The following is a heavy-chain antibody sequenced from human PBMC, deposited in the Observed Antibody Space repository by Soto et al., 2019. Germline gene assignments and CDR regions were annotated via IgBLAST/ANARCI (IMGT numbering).Heavy chain of an antibody. Sequence: EVQLVESGGGLVKPGGSLRLSCAASGFTFSSYSMNWVRQAPGKGLEWVSSMSSSSSYIYYADSVKGRFTISRDNAKNSLYLQMNSLRDEDTAVYYCARDGYNSDDAFDIWGQGTMVTVSS. CDR2: MSSSSSYI. D-gene: IGHD5-12*01. CDR1: GFTFSSYS. J-gene: IGHJ3*02. CDR3: ARDGYNSDDAFDI. V-gene: IGHV3-21*01.